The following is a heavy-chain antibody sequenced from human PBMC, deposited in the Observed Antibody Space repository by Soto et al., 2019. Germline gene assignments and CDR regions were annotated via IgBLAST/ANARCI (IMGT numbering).Heavy chain of an antibody. CDR1: GGSISSYY. Sequence: SETLSLTCTVSGGSISSYYWSWIRQPPGKGLEWIGYIYYSGSTNYNPSLKSRITISVDTSKNQFSLKLSSVTAADTAVYYCARVHSSSWYSVYYYYYMDVWGKGTTVTVS. D-gene: IGHD6-13*01. CDR2: IYYSGST. J-gene: IGHJ6*03. CDR3: ARVHSSSWYSVYYYYYMDV. V-gene: IGHV4-59*01.